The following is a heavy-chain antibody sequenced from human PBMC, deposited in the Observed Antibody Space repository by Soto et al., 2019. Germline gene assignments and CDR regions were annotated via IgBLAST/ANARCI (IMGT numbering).Heavy chain of an antibody. Sequence: ASVKVSCKASGYTFSSYGITWVRQAPGQGLEWMGWIGAFNGNTNYAQNLQGRVTMTTDTSTTTASLEMRSLNSDDTAVDYCAKERVKYSISSGLDLWGQGTKVTVSS. J-gene: IGHJ6*02. CDR2: IGAFNGNT. CDR3: AKERVKYSISSGLDL. CDR1: GYTFSSYG. D-gene: IGHD6-6*01. V-gene: IGHV1-18*04.